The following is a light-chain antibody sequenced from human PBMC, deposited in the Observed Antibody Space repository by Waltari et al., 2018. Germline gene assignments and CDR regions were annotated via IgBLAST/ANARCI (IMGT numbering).Light chain of an antibody. V-gene: IGLV9-49*01. Sequence: QPVLTQPPSASASLGASVTLTCTLSSGYSNYKVDWFQQRPAKGPRFVMRVGTGGIVGCKGDVIPDGFLVLGSGSIRYLTIENIEEEDESDYHCGSDRGSGSNCVPVMFGGGTKLTVL. CDR3: GSDRGSGSNCVPVM. CDR1: SGYSNYK. J-gene: IGLJ3*02. CDR2: VGTGGIVG.